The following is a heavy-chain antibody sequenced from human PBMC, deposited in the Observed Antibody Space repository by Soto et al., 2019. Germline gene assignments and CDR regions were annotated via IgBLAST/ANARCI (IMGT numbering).Heavy chain of an antibody. CDR2: ISGGGSNT. J-gene: IGHJ4*02. CDR3: AKDSNKYSSSLRGRYFDY. Sequence: WGSLRLSCAASGFPFVSYVMSCVRHSPLKWREWVSGISGGGSNTFYADYVKGRFTISRDNSKNTLPLQMNSLGAEGTAVYYCAKDSNKYSSSLRGRYFDYWGQGIGVTVSS. V-gene: IGHV3-23*01. CDR1: GFPFVSYV. D-gene: IGHD4-4*01.